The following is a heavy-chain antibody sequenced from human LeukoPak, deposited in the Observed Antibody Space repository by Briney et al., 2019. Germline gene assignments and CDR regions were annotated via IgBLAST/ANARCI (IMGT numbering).Heavy chain of an antibody. V-gene: IGHV3-23*01. CDR3: AKDILNVLRFLEWSVPYPEYFQH. J-gene: IGHJ1*01. CDR2: ISGSGGST. Sequence: PGGSLRLSCAASGFTFSSYAMSWVRQAPGKGLEWVSAISGSGGSTYYADSVKGRFTISRDNSKNMLYLQMNSLRAEDTAVYYCAKDILNVLRFLEWSVPYPEYFQHWGQGTLVTVSS. CDR1: GFTFSSYA. D-gene: IGHD3-3*01.